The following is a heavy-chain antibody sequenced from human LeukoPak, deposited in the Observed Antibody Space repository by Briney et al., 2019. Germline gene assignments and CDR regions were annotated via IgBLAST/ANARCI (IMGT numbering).Heavy chain of an antibody. Sequence: SVKVSCKASGGTFSSYAISWVRQAPGQGLEWMGGIIPIFGTANYAQKFQGRVTITADESTSTAYMELSSLRSEDTAVYYCARDDMVRGDPYYYGMDVWGKGTTVTVSS. J-gene: IGHJ6*04. D-gene: IGHD3-10*01. CDR1: GGTFSSYA. CDR3: ARDDMVRGDPYYYGMDV. V-gene: IGHV1-69*13. CDR2: IIPIFGTA.